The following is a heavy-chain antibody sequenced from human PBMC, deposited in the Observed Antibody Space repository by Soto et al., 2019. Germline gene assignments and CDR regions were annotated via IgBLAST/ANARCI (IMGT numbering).Heavy chain of an antibody. CDR2: IDVLDGA. V-gene: IGHV3-23*01. J-gene: IGHJ4*02. CDR3: SDWRAGGPVNLDH. CDR1: GLSLNSYA. Sequence: GGSLRLSCVVSGLSLNSYAIAWVRHAPGKGLEFVSTIDVLDGAWYSDSVRGRLAISRDVSRNTVYLQMSSLRVEDTAIYFCSDWRAGGPVNLDHWGPGTRVTVSS. D-gene: IGHD2-15*01.